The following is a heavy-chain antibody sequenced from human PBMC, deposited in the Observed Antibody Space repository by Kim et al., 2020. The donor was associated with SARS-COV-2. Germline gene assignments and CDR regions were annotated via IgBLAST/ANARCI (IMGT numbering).Heavy chain of an antibody. CDR1: GGSISSSSYY. CDR2: IYYSGST. Sequence: SETLSLTCTVSGGSISSSSYYWGWIRQPPGKGLEWIGSIYYSGSTYYNPSLKSRVTISVDTSKNQFSLKLSSVTAADTAVYYCARDSYSSGSGEVSYYYYYGMDVWGQGTTVTVSS. V-gene: IGHV4-39*07. J-gene: IGHJ6*02. CDR3: ARDSYSSGSGEVSYYYYYGMDV. D-gene: IGHD6-19*01.